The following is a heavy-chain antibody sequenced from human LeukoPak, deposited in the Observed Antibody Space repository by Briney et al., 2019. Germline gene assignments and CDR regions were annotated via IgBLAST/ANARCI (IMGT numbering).Heavy chain of an antibody. Sequence: PGGSLRLSCAASELTSSTSWMSWVRQAPGKGLEWVAQTKQDGSEKYYVDSVKGRFTTSRDKNSLFLQMNSLRAEDTAVYYCARDYGGSGWGTWGQGTLVTVSS. CDR3: ARDYGGSGWGT. J-gene: IGHJ5*02. V-gene: IGHV3-7*01. CDR1: ELTSSTSW. CDR2: TKQDGSEK. D-gene: IGHD6-19*01.